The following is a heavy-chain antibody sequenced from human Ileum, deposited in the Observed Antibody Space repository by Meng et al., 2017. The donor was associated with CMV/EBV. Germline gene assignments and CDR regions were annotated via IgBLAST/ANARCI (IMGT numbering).Heavy chain of an antibody. D-gene: IGHD7-27*01. CDR1: GNLFTGYY. CDR2: INLNSGVI. J-gene: IGHJ4*02. CDR3: ARENWVYDY. Sequence: QLAQAGTEVKQPGASVKVYCKASGNLFTGYYMHWGRQAPGQGVEWVGCINLNSGVIDFAQKFQGRITLTRDTSITTAYMELTRLIYDDTAVYYCARENWVYDYWGQGTLVTVSS. V-gene: IGHV1-2*02.